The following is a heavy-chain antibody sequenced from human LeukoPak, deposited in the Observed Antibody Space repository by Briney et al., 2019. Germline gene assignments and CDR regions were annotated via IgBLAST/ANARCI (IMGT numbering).Heavy chain of an antibody. CDR3: ARDEGDSSGWYSRFDY. CDR2: ISSSSSTI. J-gene: IGHJ4*02. CDR1: GFTFSSYG. D-gene: IGHD6-19*01. V-gene: IGHV3-48*02. Sequence: PGGSLRLSCAASGFTFSSYGMTWVRQAPGKGLEWVSYISSSSSTIYYADSVKGRFTISRDNAKNSLYLQMNSLRDEDTAVYYCARDEGDSSGWYSRFDYWGQGTLVTVSS.